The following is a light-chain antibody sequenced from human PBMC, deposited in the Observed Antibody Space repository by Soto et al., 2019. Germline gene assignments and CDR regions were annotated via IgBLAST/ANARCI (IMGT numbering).Light chain of an antibody. CDR2: DAS. V-gene: IGKV3-11*01. Sequence: EIVLTQSPATLSLSPGERATLSCRASQSVSNYLAWYQHKPGQAPRLLIDDASNRATGIPARFSGSGSGTDFTLTISSLEPEDFAVYYCQQRNDWPPYTFGQGTKLEIK. CDR3: QQRNDWPPYT. CDR1: QSVSNY. J-gene: IGKJ2*01.